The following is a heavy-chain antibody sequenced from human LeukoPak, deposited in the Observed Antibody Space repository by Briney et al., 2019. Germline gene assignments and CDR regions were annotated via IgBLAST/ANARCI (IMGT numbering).Heavy chain of an antibody. D-gene: IGHD3-3*01. CDR1: GFTFSSYS. Sequence: PGGSLRLSCAASGFTFSSYSMNWVRRAPGKGLEWVSSISSSSSYIYYADSVKGRFTISRDNAKNSLYLQMNSLRAEDTAVYYCARAQETYYDFWSGYYKVVYFDYWGQGTLVTVSS. J-gene: IGHJ4*02. V-gene: IGHV3-21*01. CDR3: ARAQETYYDFWSGYYKVVYFDY. CDR2: ISSSSSYI.